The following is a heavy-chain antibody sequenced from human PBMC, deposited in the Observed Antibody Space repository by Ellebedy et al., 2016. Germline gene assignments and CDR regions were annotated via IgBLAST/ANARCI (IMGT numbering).Heavy chain of an antibody. Sequence: SETLSLTCTVSANSISSYYWSWIRQPPGRGLEWIGYVYDSGNTNYNPSLKGRVTISVDTSKNQFSLKLSSVTAADTAVYYCARDRRGSGTGYYRGHYYYYMDVWGKGTTVTVSS. CDR2: VYDSGNT. CDR1: ANSISSYY. V-gene: IGHV4-59*12. D-gene: IGHD3/OR15-3a*01. CDR3: ARDRRGSGTGYYRGHYYYYMDV. J-gene: IGHJ6*03.